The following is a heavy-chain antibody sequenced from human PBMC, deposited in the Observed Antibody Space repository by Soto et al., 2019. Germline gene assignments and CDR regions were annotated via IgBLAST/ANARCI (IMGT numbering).Heavy chain of an antibody. CDR1: GFTFSPYT. V-gene: IGHV3-21*01. CDR3: ARAPAIGRNWFDP. J-gene: IGHJ5*02. CDR2: ISGRSSYI. Sequence: TGGSLRLSCAASGFTFSPYTMYWVRQTPGKGLEWVSSISGRSSYISYTDSVKGRFTISRDNVKNSLYLQMDSLRAEDTAVYYCARAPAIGRNWFDPWGQGTLVTVSS.